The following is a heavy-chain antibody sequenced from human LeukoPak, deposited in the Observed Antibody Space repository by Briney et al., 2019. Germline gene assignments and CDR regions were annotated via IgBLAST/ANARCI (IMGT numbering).Heavy chain of an antibody. D-gene: IGHD2-15*01. CDR3: ARIQVVAATSGFDY. Sequence: GGSLRLSCAASGFTFSSYWMSWVRQAPGKGLEWVANIKQDGSEKYYVDSVKGRFTIPRDNAKNSLYLQMNSLRAEDTAVYYCARIQVVAATSGFDYWGQGTLVTVSS. CDR2: IKQDGSEK. V-gene: IGHV3-7*01. J-gene: IGHJ4*02. CDR1: GFTFSSYW.